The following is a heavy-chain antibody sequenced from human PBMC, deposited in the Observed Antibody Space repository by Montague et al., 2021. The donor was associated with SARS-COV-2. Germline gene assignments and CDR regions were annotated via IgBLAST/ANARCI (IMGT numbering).Heavy chain of an antibody. CDR1: GFIFSSYG. J-gene: IGHJ4*02. Sequence: SLRLSCAASGFIFSSYGMHWVRQAPGKGLEWVAHIWYDGSNENYLDSLRGRFTISRDNFKNTLYLQMNSLRAEDTAIYYCARGSVGGYYFDYWGQGTLVTVSS. CDR2: IWYDGSNE. CDR3: ARGSVGGYYFDY. V-gene: IGHV3-33*01. D-gene: IGHD1-26*01.